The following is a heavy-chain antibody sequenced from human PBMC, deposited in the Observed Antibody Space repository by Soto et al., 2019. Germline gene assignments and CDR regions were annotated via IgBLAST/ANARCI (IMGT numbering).Heavy chain of an antibody. Sequence: SETLSLTCPVSGDPISSGFYYWSWIRQHPGKGLEWIGYIFYTGTTYYNPSLKSRVSISVDTSKNQFSLKLTSVTAADTAIYYCAREDRDQDIALVPAAIDAMDVWGQGTTVTVSS. V-gene: IGHV4-31*03. CDR1: GDPISSGFYY. CDR2: IFYTGTT. CDR3: AREDRDQDIALVPAAIDAMDV. D-gene: IGHD2-2*01. J-gene: IGHJ6*02.